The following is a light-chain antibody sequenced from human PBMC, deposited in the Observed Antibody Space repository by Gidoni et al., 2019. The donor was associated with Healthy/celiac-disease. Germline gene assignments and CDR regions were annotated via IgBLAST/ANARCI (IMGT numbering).Light chain of an antibody. CDR2: LGS. CDR1: QSLLHSNGYNY. Sequence: DNVMTQSPLSLPVTPGEPASISCRSSQSLLHSNGYNYLDWYLQKPGQSPQLLIYLGSNRASGVPDRFSGSGSGTDFTLKISRVEAEDVGVYYCMQALQTPRTFGQGTKLEIK. J-gene: IGKJ2*01. V-gene: IGKV2-28*01. CDR3: MQALQTPRT.